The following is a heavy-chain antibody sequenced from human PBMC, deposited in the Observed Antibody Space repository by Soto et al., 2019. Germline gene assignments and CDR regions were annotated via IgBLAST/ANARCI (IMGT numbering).Heavy chain of an antibody. CDR1: GGSISSGGYY. V-gene: IGHV4-31*03. CDR3: ARTYDGSGPNSGGYAFDI. Sequence: SETLSLTCTVSGGSISSGGYYWSWIRQHPGKGLEWIGYIYYSGSTYYNPSLKSRVTISVDTSKNQFSLKLNSVTAADTALYYCARTYDGSGPNSGGYAFDIWGQGTMVTVSS. CDR2: IYYSGST. J-gene: IGHJ3*02. D-gene: IGHD3-22*01.